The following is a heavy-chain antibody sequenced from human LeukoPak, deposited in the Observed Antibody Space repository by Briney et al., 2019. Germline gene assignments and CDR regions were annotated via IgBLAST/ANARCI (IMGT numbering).Heavy chain of an antibody. CDR2: IIPIFGTA. Sequence: SVKVSCKASGGTFSSYAISWVRQAPGQGLEWMGGIIPIFGTANYAQKFQGRVTITADESTSTAYMELSSLRSEDTAVYYCARGGSGIAAAGSVNWGQGTLVTVPS. CDR3: ARGGSGIAAAGSVN. J-gene: IGHJ4*02. CDR1: GGTFSSYA. D-gene: IGHD6-13*01. V-gene: IGHV1-69*01.